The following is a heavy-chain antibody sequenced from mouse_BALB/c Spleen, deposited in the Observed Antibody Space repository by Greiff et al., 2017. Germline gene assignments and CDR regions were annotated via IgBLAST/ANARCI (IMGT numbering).Heavy chain of an antibody. V-gene: IGHV1-4*02. Sequence: QVQLKQSAAELARPGASVKMSCKASGYTFTSYTMHWVKQRPGQGLEWIGYINPSSGYTEYNQKFKDKTTLTADKSSSTAYMQLSSLTSEDSAVYYCARSGRYDVDYYAMDYWGQGTSVTVSS. CDR3: ARSGRYDVDYYAMDY. CDR2: INPSSGYT. CDR1: GYTFTSYT. D-gene: IGHD2-14*01. J-gene: IGHJ4*01.